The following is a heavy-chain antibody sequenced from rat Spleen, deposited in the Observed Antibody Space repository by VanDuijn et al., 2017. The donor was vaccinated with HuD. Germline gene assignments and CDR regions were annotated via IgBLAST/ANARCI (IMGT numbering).Heavy chain of an antibody. V-gene: IGHV5-29*01. CDR3: ARRHYGYTDYFDY. Sequence: EVQLVESGGGLVQPGRSLKLSCTASGFTLSDYSMAWVRQAPGKGLEWVATITSAGSDTYYPDSVKGRFTISRDNAKSTLSLQMDSLRSEDTATYYCARRHYGYTDYFDYWGQGTLVTVSS. D-gene: IGHD1-9*01. CDR2: ITSAGSDT. J-gene: IGHJ3*01. CDR1: GFTLSDYS.